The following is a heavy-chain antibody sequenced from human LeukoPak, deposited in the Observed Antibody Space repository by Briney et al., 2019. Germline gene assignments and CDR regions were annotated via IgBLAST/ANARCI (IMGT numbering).Heavy chain of an antibody. J-gene: IGHJ4*02. CDR2: ISAYNGNT. D-gene: IGHD5-18*01. V-gene: IGHV1-18*01. CDR1: GYTFTGYG. Sequence: ASVKVSCKASGYTFTGYGISWVRQAPGQGLEWMGWISAYNGNTNYAQKLQGRVTMTTDTSTSTAYMELRSLRSDDTAVYYCARDLSDTAKDRRNFDYWGQGTLVTVSS. CDR3: ARDLSDTAKDRRNFDY.